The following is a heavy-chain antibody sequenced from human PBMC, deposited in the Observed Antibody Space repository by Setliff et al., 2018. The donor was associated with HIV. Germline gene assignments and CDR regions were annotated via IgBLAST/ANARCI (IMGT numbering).Heavy chain of an antibody. CDR1: GGTFSSYA. V-gene: IGHV1-69*05. J-gene: IGHJ5*02. CDR3: ARGTTPLWWFDP. D-gene: IGHD2-2*01. CDR2: IIPIFGTA. Sequence: SVKVSCKASGGTFSSYAISWVRQAPGQGLEWMGGIIPIFGTANYAQKLQGRVTMTTDTSTSTAYMELRSLRSDDTAVYYCARGTTPLWWFDPWGQGTLVTVSS.